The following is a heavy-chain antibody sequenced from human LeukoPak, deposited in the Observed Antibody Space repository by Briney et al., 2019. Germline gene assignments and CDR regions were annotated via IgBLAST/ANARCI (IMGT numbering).Heavy chain of an antibody. CDR2: ISSSGSTI. CDR3: AKVQDYDILTGYYIAGGSFHY. J-gene: IGHJ4*02. D-gene: IGHD3-9*01. V-gene: IGHV3-11*01. CDR1: GFTFSDYY. Sequence: GGSLRLSCAASGFTFSDYYMSWIRQAPGKGLEWVSYISSSGSTIYYADSVKGRFTISRDNAKNSLYLQMNSLRAEDTAIYYCAKVQDYDILTGYYIAGGSFHYWGQGTLVTVSS.